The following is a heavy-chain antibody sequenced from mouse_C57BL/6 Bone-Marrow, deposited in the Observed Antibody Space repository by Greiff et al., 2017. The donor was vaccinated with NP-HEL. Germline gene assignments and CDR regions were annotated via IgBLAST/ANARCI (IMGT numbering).Heavy chain of an antibody. Sequence: EVKLMESGPELVKPGASVKIPCKASGYTFTDYNMDWVKQSHGKSLEWIGDINPNNGGTIYNQKFKGKATLTVDKSSSTAYMELRSLTSEDTAVYYCARSPFFFMDYWGQGTSVTVSS. CDR3: ARSPFFFMDY. CDR2: INPNNGGT. V-gene: IGHV1-18*01. CDR1: GYTFTDYN. J-gene: IGHJ4*01.